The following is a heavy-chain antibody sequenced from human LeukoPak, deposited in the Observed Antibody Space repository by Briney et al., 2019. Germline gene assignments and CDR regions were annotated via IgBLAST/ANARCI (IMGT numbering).Heavy chain of an antibody. D-gene: IGHD4-17*01. Sequence: SETLSLTCTVSVGSISSYYWSWIRQPPGKGLEWIGYIYYSGSTNYNPSLKTRVTISVDTSKNQFSLKLSSVTAADTAVYYCARGTVTTEYFDFWGQGTLVTVSS. V-gene: IGHV4-59*01. CDR3: ARGTVTTEYFDF. CDR1: VGSISSYY. J-gene: IGHJ4*02. CDR2: IYYSGST.